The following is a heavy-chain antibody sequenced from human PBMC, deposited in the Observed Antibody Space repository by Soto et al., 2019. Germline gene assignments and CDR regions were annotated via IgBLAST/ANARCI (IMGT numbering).Heavy chain of an antibody. CDR2: IYYSGST. CDR1: GGSVSSGSYY. J-gene: IGHJ4*02. D-gene: IGHD3-22*01. Sequence: SETLSLTCTVSGGSVSSGSYYWSWIRQPPGKGLEWIGYIYYSGSTNYNPSLKSRVTISVDTSKNQFSLKLSSVTAADTAVYYCARDDNDSSGFDYWGQGTLVTVSS. CDR3: ARDDNDSSGFDY. V-gene: IGHV4-61*01.